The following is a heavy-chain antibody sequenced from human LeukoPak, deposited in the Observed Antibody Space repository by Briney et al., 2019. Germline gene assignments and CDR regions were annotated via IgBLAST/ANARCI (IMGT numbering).Heavy chain of an antibody. CDR1: GFTFSSYA. V-gene: IGHV3-30*04. CDR3: AKGNHFFGSGSYRWFDP. D-gene: IGHD3-10*01. Sequence: PGGSLRLSCAASGFTFSSYAMHWVRQAPGKGLEWVAVASYDGSNKYYADSVKGRLTTSRDNSKNTLYLQMNSLRAEDTAVYYCAKGNHFFGSGSYRWFDPWGQGTLVTVSS. J-gene: IGHJ5*02. CDR2: ASYDGSNK.